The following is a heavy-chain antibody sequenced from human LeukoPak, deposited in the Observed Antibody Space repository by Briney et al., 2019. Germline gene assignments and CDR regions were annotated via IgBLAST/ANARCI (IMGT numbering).Heavy chain of an antibody. J-gene: IGHJ4*02. D-gene: IGHD1-1*01. CDR2: ISAYNGNT. V-gene: IGHV1-18*01. CDR3: ARGVGQTTGTTGGYYFDF. CDR1: DCKSANHG. Sequence: AAVTVLCNVSDCKSANHGISWIRQATGQGLAWIGWISAYNGNTNYAQKFRRRVTMTTDTSTTTAYMELRSLRSDDTAVYYGARGVGQTTGTTGGYYFDFWGQGTLVTVSS.